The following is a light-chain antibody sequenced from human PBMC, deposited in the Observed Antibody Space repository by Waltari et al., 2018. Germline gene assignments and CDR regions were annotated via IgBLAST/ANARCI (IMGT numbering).Light chain of an antibody. CDR2: DAS. V-gene: IGKV3-11*01. CDR1: QSVRNY. Sequence: EIVLTQSPATLSLSPGDSATLSCRASQSVRNYLAWYRQKPGQAPRLLIYDASERAPGIPARFSGSGSGTDFTLTISSLEPDDFAVYYCQHRHNWPPTFTFGQGTKLEVK. J-gene: IGKJ2*01. CDR3: QHRHNWPPTFT.